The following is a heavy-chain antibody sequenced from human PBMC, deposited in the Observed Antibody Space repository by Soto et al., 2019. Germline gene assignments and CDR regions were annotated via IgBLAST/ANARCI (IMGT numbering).Heavy chain of an antibody. CDR1: GFTFSNAW. CDR3: ADPVPAPTHYDYYDMDV. D-gene: IGHD2-2*01. J-gene: IGHJ6*02. Sequence: SGFTFSNAWMSWVRQAPGKGLEWVGRIKRKTDGGTTDYADSVKGRFTISRDNFKNTLYLQMNSLRADDTAVYYCADPVPAPTHYDYYDMDVWGQGTTVTVSS. V-gene: IGHV3-15*01. CDR2: IKRKTDGGTT.